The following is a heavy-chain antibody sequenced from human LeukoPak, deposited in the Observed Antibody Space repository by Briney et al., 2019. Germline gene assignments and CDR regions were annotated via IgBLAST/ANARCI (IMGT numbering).Heavy chain of an antibody. CDR1: GDSISSSSYY. Sequence: SETLSLTCTVSGDSISSSSYYWGWVRQPPGKGLEWIADIYYSGSSYYSPSLKSRVTISLDTSKNQFSLKLRSVTAADTAVYFCARRRYYDSTGFLDWGQGTLVSVSS. V-gene: IGHV4-39*01. D-gene: IGHD3-22*01. J-gene: IGHJ1*01. CDR3: ARRRYYDSTGFLD. CDR2: IYYSGSS.